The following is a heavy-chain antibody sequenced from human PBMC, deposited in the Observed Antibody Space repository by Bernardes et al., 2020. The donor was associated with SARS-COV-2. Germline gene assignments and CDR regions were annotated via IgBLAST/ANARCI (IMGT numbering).Heavy chain of an antibody. D-gene: IGHD6-13*01. CDR3: ATGSVTGYSNWFDP. J-gene: IGHJ5*02. Sequence: ASVKVSCKVSGYTLTELSMHWVRQALGKGLEWMGGFDPEDGETIYAQKFQGRVTMTEDTSTDTTYMELSSLRSEDTAVYYCATGSVTGYSNWFDPWGQGTLVTVSS. V-gene: IGHV1-24*01. CDR2: FDPEDGET. CDR1: GYTLTELS.